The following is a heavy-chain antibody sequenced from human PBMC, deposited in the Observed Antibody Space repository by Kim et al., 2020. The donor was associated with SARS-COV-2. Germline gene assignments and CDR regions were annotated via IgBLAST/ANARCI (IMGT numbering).Heavy chain of an antibody. Sequence: SLETRVTISVDTSKNQFSLKLGSVTAAYTAVYYCARVGGWFGELSGAFDIWGKGTMVTVSS. CDR3: ARVGGWFGELSGAFDI. D-gene: IGHD3-10*01. J-gene: IGHJ3*02. V-gene: IGHV4-59*01.